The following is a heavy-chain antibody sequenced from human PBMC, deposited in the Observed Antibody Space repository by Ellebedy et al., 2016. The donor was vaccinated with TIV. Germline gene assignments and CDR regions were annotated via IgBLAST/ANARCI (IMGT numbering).Heavy chain of an antibody. CDR1: GFTFSSYA. V-gene: IGHV3-30-3*01. CDR2: ISYDGSNK. D-gene: IGHD6-6*01. CDR3: ARGPSQLVLGGYYYYYGMDV. Sequence: GGSLRLXCAASGFTFSSYAMHWVRQAPGKGLEWVAVISYDGSNKYYADSVKGRFTISRDNSKNTLYLQMNSLRAEDTAVYYCARGPSQLVLGGYYYYYGMDVWGQGTTVTVSS. J-gene: IGHJ6*02.